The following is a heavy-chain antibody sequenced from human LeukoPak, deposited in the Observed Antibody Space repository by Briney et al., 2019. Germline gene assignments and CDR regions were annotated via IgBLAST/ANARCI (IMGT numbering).Heavy chain of an antibody. D-gene: IGHD3-3*01. Sequence: SETLSLTCTVSGGSISSSSYYWGWIRQPAGKGLEWIGSIYYSGSTYYNPSLKSRVTISVDTSKNHFSLKLSSVTAADTAVYYCAKVRITIFGVVMGYFDYWGQGTLVTVSS. CDR3: AKVRITIFGVVMGYFDY. V-gene: IGHV4-39*02. CDR1: GGSISSSSYY. CDR2: IYYSGST. J-gene: IGHJ4*02.